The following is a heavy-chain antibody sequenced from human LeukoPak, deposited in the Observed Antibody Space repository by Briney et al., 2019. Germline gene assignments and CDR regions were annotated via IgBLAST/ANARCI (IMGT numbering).Heavy chain of an antibody. CDR1: GFTFSSSS. V-gene: IGHV3-21*01. Sequence: GGSLRLSCAASGFTFSSSSMNWVRQAPGKGLEWVSSISSGSSYIYYADPLKGRFTVSRDNAKNSLYLQMNSLRAEDTAVYYCASERYNWNYAFDYWGQGIMVTVSS. CDR3: ASERYNWNYAFDY. D-gene: IGHD1-7*01. CDR2: ISSGSSYI. J-gene: IGHJ4*02.